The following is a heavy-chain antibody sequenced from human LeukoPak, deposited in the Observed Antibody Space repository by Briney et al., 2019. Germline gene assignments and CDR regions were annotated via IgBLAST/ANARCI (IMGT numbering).Heavy chain of an antibody. V-gene: IGHV3-7*01. J-gene: IGHJ4*02. CDR2: IKQDGSEK. Sequence: GGSLRLSCAASGFTFSSYWMSWVHQAPGKGLEWVANIKQDGSEKYYVDSVKGRFTISRDNAKNSLYLQMNSLRAEDTAVYYCARGNYYDSSGYSAYWGQGTLVTVSS. D-gene: IGHD3-22*01. CDR3: ARGNYYDSSGYSAY. CDR1: GFTFSSYW.